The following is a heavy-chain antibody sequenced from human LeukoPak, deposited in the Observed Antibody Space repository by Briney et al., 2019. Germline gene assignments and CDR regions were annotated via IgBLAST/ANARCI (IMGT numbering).Heavy chain of an antibody. CDR2: INPNSGGT. CDR3: ARERPPVISGRYWAFDY. CDR1: GYTFTGYY. D-gene: IGHD1-26*01. Sequence: ASVKVSCKASGYTFTGYYMHWVRQAPGQGLEWMGWINPNSGGTNYAQEFQGRVTMTRDTSISTAYMELSRLRSDDTAVYYCARERPPVISGRYWAFDYWGQGTLVTVSS. V-gene: IGHV1-2*02. J-gene: IGHJ4*02.